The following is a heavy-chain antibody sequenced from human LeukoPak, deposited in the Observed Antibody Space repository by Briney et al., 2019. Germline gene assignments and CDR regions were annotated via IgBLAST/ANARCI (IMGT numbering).Heavy chain of an antibody. D-gene: IGHD4-17*01. CDR3: ARARLPTVTTGWFDP. CDR1: GYTFTGYY. CDR2: INPNSGGT. J-gene: IGHJ5*02. V-gene: IGHV1-2*02. Sequence: ASVKVSCKASGYTFTGYYMHWVRQAPGQGLEWMGWINPNSGGTNYAQKFQGRVTMTRDTSISTAYMELSRLRPDDTAVYYCARARLPTVTTGWFDPWGQGTLVTVSS.